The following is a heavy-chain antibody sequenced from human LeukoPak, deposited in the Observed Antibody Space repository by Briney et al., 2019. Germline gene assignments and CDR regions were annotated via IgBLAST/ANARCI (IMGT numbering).Heavy chain of an antibody. CDR3: ARERVRYYDILTGYYYYYGMDV. D-gene: IGHD3-9*01. CDR2: ISSSGSTI. CDR1: GFTFSSYE. V-gene: IGHV3-48*03. Sequence: GGSLRLSCAASGFTFSSYEMNWVRQAPGKGLEWVSYISSSGSTIYYADSVKGRFTLSRDIAKNSLYLQMNSLRAEDTAVYYCARERVRYYDILTGYYYYYGMDVWGKGTTVTVSS. J-gene: IGHJ6*04.